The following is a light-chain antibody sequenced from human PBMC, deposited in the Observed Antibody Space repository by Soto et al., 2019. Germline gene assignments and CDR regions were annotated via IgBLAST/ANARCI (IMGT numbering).Light chain of an antibody. CDR3: QQYYSTPPFT. V-gene: IGKV4-1*01. CDR1: QSVLYSSNNKNY. Sequence: DIVMTQSPDSLAVSLGERATINCKSSQSVLYSSNNKNYLAWYQQKPGQPPKLLIYWASTRESGVPDRFSGSGAGTAFTLTISSRQAEDVAVYYCQQYYSTPPFTFGPGTKVDI. J-gene: IGKJ3*01. CDR2: WAS.